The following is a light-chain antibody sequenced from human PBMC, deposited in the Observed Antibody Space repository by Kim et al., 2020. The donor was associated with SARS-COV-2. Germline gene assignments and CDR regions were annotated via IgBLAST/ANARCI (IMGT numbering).Light chain of an antibody. CDR3: NSRDSRGNHLNVL. Sequence: GQTVRTTGPGVSLKSYYSIWYQKRPGQAPVLFNYCKNNRPSGIPDRFSGSRSGNTASLTITGAQAEDEANYYCNSRDSRGNHLNVLFGGGTKLTVL. CDR1: SLKSYY. V-gene: IGLV3-19*01. J-gene: IGLJ2*01. CDR2: CKN.